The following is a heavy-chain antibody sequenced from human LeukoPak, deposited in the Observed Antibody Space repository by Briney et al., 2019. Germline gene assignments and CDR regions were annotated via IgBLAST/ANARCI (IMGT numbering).Heavy chain of an antibody. CDR2: MNPNSGNT. D-gene: IGHD6-19*01. CDR1: GYTFTSYD. CDR3: ARGSVAGTSHYYYYMDV. Sequence: SVKVSCKASGYTFTSYDINWVRQATGQGLEWMGWMNPNSGNTGYAQKFQGRVTMTRDTSISTAYMELSRLRSDDTAVYYCARGSVAGTSHYYYYMDVWGKGTTVTVSS. V-gene: IGHV1-8*02. J-gene: IGHJ6*03.